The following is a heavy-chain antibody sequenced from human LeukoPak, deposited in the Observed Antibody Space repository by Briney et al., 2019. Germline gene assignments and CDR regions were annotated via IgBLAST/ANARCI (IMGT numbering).Heavy chain of an antibody. CDR3: ARQTGTFDY. V-gene: IGHV5-51*01. CDR1: DYNFTSYW. CDR2: IYPGDCDT. Sequence: GGALQIYGKGCDYNFTSYWIGWVGQMPGKGLEWRGNIYPGDCDTRYSPSFQAQVPISADKSISTASLQWSSLKASDTAIYYCARQTGTFDYWGQGTLVTVSS. D-gene: IGHD7-27*01. J-gene: IGHJ4*02.